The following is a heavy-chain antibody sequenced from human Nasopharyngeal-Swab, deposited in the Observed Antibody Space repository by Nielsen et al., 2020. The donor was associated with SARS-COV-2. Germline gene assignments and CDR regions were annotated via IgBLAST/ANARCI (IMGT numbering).Heavy chain of an antibody. CDR2: ICSIGSTI. V-gene: IGHV3-48*03. CDR3: AREGGATTELGLLFFV. J-gene: IGHJ4*02. CDR1: VFSLCSYE. Sequence: LTCAAPVFSLCSYEMNCVPQAPEKGLECVSYICSIGSTIYYADSLKGRFTISRDNAKNSLYLQMNTLRAEDTDVYYCAREGGATTELGLLFFVWGQGTLVTVSS. D-gene: IGHD3-16*01.